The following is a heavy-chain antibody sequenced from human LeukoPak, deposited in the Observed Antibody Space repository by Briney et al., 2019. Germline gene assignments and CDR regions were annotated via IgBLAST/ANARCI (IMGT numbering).Heavy chain of an antibody. CDR1: GGSFSGYY. CDR3: ARGPRGVVVPAAIGRLGPRGWFDP. V-gene: IGHV4-34*01. CDR2: INHSGST. D-gene: IGHD2-2*01. J-gene: IGHJ5*02. Sequence: SETLSLTCAVYGGSFSGYYWSWIRQPPGKGLEWIGEINHSGSTNYNPSLKSRVTISVDTSKNQFSLKLSSVTAAHTAVYYCARGPRGVVVPAAIGRLGPRGWFDPRGQGTLVTVSS.